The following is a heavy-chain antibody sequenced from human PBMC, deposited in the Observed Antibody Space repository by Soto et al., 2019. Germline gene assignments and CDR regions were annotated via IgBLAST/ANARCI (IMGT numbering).Heavy chain of an antibody. D-gene: IGHD3-10*01. J-gene: IGHJ3*02. CDR3: VRPRTSGSYYNVAFDI. V-gene: IGHV3-48*01. CDR2: ISTSSGTI. CDR1: GFTFSGYG. Sequence: GGSMRLSSAASGFTFSGYGMNWVRQAPGKGLEWVSYISTSSGTIYYADSVKGRFTISRDNAKNSLYLQMSSLRAEDTAVYYCVRPRTSGSYYNVAFDIWGQGTVVTVSS.